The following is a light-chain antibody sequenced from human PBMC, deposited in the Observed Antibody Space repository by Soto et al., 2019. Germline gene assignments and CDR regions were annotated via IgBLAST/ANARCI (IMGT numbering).Light chain of an antibody. CDR3: QQTYSTPPT. Sequence: DIQMTQSPTSLSASVGDRVTIICRASQNISSHLNWYQQKLGKAPNLLIYDASTLQSRVPSRFSGSGSGTDFTLTISSLQPEDFATYCCQQTYSTPPTFGGGTKMETK. CDR1: QNISSH. CDR2: DAS. V-gene: IGKV1-39*01. J-gene: IGKJ4*01.